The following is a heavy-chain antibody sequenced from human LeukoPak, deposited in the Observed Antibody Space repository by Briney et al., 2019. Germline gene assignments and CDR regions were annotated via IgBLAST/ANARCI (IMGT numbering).Heavy chain of an antibody. CDR2: ISGSGLST. CDR3: ARGPILGDTTGGWYIDL. D-gene: IGHD1-26*01. Sequence: GGSLRLSCAASGFTFYDYGMTWIRQAPGQGLEWVSTISGSGLSTYYADSVKGRFTVSSDNSKNTLSLQMNSLRAEDTAVYYWARGPILGDTTGGWYIDLWGRGALVTVSS. J-gene: IGHJ2*01. V-gene: IGHV3-23*01. CDR1: GFTFYDYG.